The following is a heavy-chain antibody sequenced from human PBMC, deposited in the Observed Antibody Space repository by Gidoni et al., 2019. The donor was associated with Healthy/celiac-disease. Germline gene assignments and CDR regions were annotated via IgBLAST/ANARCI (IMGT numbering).Heavy chain of an antibody. CDR1: GYTFTGYY. V-gene: IGHV1-2*06. J-gene: IGHJ4*02. D-gene: IGHD1-1*01. CDR2: INPNSGGT. Sequence: QVQLVQSGAAVKKPGASVKVSCKASGYTFTGYYMHWVRQAPGQGLEWMGRINPNSGGTNYAQKFQGRVTMTRDTSISTAYMELSRLRSDDTAVYYCARSPGSINWNDEDYWGQGTLVTVSS. CDR3: ARSPGSINWNDEDY.